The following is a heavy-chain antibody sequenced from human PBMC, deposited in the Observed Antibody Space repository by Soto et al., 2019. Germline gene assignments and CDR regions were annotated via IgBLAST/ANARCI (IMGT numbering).Heavy chain of an antibody. Sequence: SVKVSCKASGGTFSSFDMSWVRQAPGQGLEWMGWIIPILGVVNYAQKFQGRVTITADESTSTAYMELSSLRSEDTAVYYCAREKLLFGEALETYYYYYGMDVWGQGTKVTVSS. V-gene: IGHV1-69*10. CDR3: AREKLLFGEALETYYYYYGMDV. J-gene: IGHJ6*02. CDR2: IIPILGVV. CDR1: GGTFSSFD. D-gene: IGHD3-10*02.